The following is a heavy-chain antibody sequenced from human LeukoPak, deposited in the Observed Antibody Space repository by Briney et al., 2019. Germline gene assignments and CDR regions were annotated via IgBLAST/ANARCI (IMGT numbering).Heavy chain of an antibody. CDR2: ISSNGGST. D-gene: IGHD5-18*01. J-gene: IGHJ2*01. CDR3: VKREVDTDMVPSWYFDL. CDR1: GFTFSSYA. Sequence: GGSLRFSCSASGFTFSSYAMHWVRQAPGKGLEYVSAISSNGGSTYYADSVKGRFTISRDNSKNTLYLQMSSLRAEDTAVYYCVKREVDTDMVPSWYFDLWGRGTLVTVSS. V-gene: IGHV3-64D*06.